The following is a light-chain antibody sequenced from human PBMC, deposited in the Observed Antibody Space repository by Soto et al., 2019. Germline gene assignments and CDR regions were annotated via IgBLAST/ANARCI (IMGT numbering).Light chain of an antibody. CDR3: QQFNTYPALT. V-gene: IGKV1-13*02. J-gene: IGKJ4*01. CDR1: QGISSA. Sequence: AIQLTQSPSSLSASVGDRVTITCRASQGISSALAWYQQQPGKSPNLLIYDVSSLESGVPSRFSGIGSGTDFTLTISSLQPEDFATYYCQQFNTYPALTFGGGTKVESK. CDR2: DVS.